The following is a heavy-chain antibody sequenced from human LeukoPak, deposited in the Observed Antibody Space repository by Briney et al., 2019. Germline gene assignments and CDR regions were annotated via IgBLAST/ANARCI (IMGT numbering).Heavy chain of an antibody. CDR2: IWYDGSNK. CDR3: ARDAVYSSSWQYY. V-gene: IGHV3-33*01. D-gene: IGHD6-13*01. Sequence: PGGSLRLSCAASGFTFSSYGMHWVRQAPGKGLERVAVIWYDGSNKYYADSVKGRFTISRDNSKNTLYLQMNSLGAEDTAVYYCARDAVYSSSWQYYWGQGTLVTVSS. J-gene: IGHJ4*02. CDR1: GFTFSSYG.